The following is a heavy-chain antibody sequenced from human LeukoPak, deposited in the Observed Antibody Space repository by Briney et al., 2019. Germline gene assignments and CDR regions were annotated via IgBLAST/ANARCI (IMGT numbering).Heavy chain of an antibody. V-gene: IGHV1-69*06. Sequence: GASVKVSCKASGGTFSSYAISWVRQAPGQGLEWMGGIIPIFGTANYAQKFQGRVTITADKSTSTAYMELSSLRSEDTAVYYCARQPPVVPAAKVVVAARNWFDPWGQGTLVTVSS. D-gene: IGHD2-2*01. J-gene: IGHJ5*02. CDR1: GGTFSSYA. CDR3: ARQPPVVPAAKVVVAARNWFDP. CDR2: IIPIFGTA.